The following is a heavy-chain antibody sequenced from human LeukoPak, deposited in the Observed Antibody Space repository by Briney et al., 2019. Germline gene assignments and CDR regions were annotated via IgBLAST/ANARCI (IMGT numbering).Heavy chain of an antibody. D-gene: IGHD2-15*01. V-gene: IGHV4-30-4*01. J-gene: IGHJ4*02. CDR1: GGSISSGDYY. CDR2: IYYSGST. Sequence: PSQTLSLTCTVSGGSISSGDYYWNWIRQPPGKGLEWIGYIYYSGSTYYNPSLKSRVTISVDTSKNQFSLKLSSVTAADTAVYYCARASLIGVGDFDYWGQGTLVTVSS. CDR3: ARASLIGVGDFDY.